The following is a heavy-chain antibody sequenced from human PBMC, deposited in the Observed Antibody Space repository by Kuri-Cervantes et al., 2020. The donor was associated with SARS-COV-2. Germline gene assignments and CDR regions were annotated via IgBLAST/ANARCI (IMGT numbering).Heavy chain of an antibody. J-gene: IGHJ4*02. CDR2: IKQDGSEK. CDR3: ARDKFYDFWSGYYNYFDY. V-gene: IGHV3-7*01. CDR1: GFTFSSYW. Sequence: GGSLRLSCAASGFTFSSYWMSWVRQAPGKGLEWVANIKQDGSEKYYVDSVKGRFTISRDNAKNSLYLQMNSLRAEDTAVYYCARDKFYDFWSGYYNYFDYWGQGTLVTVSS. D-gene: IGHD3-3*01.